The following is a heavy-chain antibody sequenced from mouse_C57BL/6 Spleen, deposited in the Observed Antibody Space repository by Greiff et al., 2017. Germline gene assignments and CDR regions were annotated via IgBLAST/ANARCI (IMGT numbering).Heavy chain of an antibody. D-gene: IGHD1-1*01. CDR1: GYSITSGYY. Sequence: EVQLVESGPGLVKPSQSLSLTCSVTGYSITSGYYWNWIRQFPGNKLEWMGYISYDGSNNYNPSLKNRISITRDTSKNQFFLKLNSVTTEDTATYYCARGAIDYYGSSWYFDVWGTGTTVTVSS. CDR3: ARGAIDYYGSSWYFDV. CDR2: ISYDGSN. V-gene: IGHV3-6*01. J-gene: IGHJ1*03.